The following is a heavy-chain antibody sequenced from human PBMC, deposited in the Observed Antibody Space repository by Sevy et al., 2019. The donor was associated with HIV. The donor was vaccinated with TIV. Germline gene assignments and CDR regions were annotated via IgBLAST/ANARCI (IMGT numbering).Heavy chain of an antibody. Sequence: SETLSLTCSVSGASISSSGYYWGWIRQPPGKGLEWIASIRYSGSTFYNPSLRSRVTISADTSKNQFSLKLNSVTAADTARYYCAGPTLTYSSGWSYYDYWGQGTVVTVS. CDR2: IRYSGST. CDR1: GASISSSGYY. D-gene: IGHD6-19*01. J-gene: IGHJ4*02. CDR3: AGPTLTYSSGWSYYDY. V-gene: IGHV4-39*01.